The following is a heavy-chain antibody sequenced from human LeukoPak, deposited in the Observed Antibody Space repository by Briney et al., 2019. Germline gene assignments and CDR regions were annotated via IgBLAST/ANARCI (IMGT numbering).Heavy chain of an antibody. CDR2: ISSITSSYI. J-gene: IGHJ6*03. Sequence: TGGSLRLSCAASGFTFITYSMTWVRQAPGKGLEWVSSISSITSSYIHYADSVKGRFTISRDNAKNSLYLQMNSLRAEDTAVYYCARDRGIVGTTGYYYMDVWGKGTTVTVSS. CDR1: GFTFITYS. D-gene: IGHD1-26*01. CDR3: ARDRGIVGTTGYYYMDV. V-gene: IGHV3-21*01.